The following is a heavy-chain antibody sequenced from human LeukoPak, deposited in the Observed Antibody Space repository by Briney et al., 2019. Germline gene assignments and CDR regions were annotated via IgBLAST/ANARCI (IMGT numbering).Heavy chain of an antibody. Sequence: SETLSLTCTVSGYSISSGYYWGWIRQPPGKGLEWIGEINHSGSTNYNPSLKSRVTISVDTSKNQFSLKLSSVTAADTAVYYCARHSTLGSGYYYGIWGQGTLVTVSS. J-gene: IGHJ4*02. CDR2: INHSGST. D-gene: IGHD3-22*01. V-gene: IGHV4-38-2*02. CDR1: GYSISSGYY. CDR3: ARHSTLGSGYYYGI.